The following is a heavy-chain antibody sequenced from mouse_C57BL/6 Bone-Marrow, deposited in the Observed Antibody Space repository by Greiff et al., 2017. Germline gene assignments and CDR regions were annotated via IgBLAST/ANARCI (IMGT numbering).Heavy chain of an antibody. Sequence: VQLVESGAELARPGASVKLSCKASGYTFTSYGISWVKQRTGQGLEWIGEIYPRSGNTYYNEKFKGKATLTADKSSSTAYMELRSLTSEDSAVYFCAGGRGRWAWFAYWGQGTLVTVSA. V-gene: IGHV1-81*01. CDR1: GYTFTSYG. CDR3: AGGRGRWAWFAY. J-gene: IGHJ3*01. CDR2: IYPRSGNT. D-gene: IGHD3-1*01.